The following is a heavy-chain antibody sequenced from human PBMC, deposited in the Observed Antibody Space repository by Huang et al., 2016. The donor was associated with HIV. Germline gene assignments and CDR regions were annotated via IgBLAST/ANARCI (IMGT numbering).Heavy chain of an antibody. Sequence: QVQLQESGPGLVKPSQTLSLTCTVSGASSSSGSYYWTWIRPPAGKGLEWSGHIYPSGSTNSNPSLKSRVTISIDTSKNHFSLRLNAVTAADTAVYYCATWPPGSQMRAFDIWGPGTMITVSS. J-gene: IGHJ3*02. D-gene: IGHD2-15*01. CDR3: ATWPPGSQMRAFDI. V-gene: IGHV4-61*09. CDR2: IYPSGST. CDR1: GASSSSGSYY.